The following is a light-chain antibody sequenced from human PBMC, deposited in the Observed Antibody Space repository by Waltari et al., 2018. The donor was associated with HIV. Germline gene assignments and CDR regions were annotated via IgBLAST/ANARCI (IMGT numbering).Light chain of an antibody. J-gene: IGLJ1*01. V-gene: IGLV3-21*02. Sequence: SYVLTQPASVSVAPWQTANVTRRGDNLGRRSVHLYQQKAGKAPDLVPYDDSDRPSWIPERCFCCNYGNTATLTITRVEDGDEAAYYCHVWESSSDEYVFGSGTKVTV. CDR1: NLGRRS. CDR2: DDS. CDR3: HVWESSSDEYV.